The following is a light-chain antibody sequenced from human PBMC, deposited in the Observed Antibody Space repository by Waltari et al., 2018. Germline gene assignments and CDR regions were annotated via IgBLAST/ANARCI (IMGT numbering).Light chain of an antibody. CDR3: STWDASLRGWV. CDR1: SSNIGTYA. J-gene: IGLJ3*02. V-gene: IGLV1-44*01. Sequence: QSVLTQPPSASGPPGQRVTFPCSVSSSNIGTYAVNWYQQLPGTAPKLLIYSNTKRPSGVPDRISASKSGTSASLAISGLQSEDEADYYCSTWDASLRGWVFGGGTKLTVL. CDR2: SNT.